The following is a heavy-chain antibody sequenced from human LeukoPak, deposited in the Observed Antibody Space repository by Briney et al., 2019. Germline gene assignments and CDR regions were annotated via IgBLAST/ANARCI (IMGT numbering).Heavy chain of an antibody. D-gene: IGHD4-17*01. CDR1: GFTFSSYA. J-gene: IGHJ4*02. V-gene: IGHV3-23*01. CDR3: AKDWLGDYFDY. CDR2: ISGSGGST. Sequence: GGSLRLSCAASGFTFSSYATSWVRQAPGKGLEWVSAISGSGGSTYYADSVKGRFAISRDNSKNTLYLQMNSLRAEDTAVYYCAKDWLGDYFDYWGQGTLVTVSS.